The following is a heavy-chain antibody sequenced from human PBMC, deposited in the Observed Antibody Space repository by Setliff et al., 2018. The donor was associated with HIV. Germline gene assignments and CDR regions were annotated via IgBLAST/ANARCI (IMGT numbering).Heavy chain of an antibody. CDR2: INHSGST. CDR1: GGSFSGYY. V-gene: IGHV4-34*01. CDR3: ARQAIFGYYDSSGYLDY. Sequence: SETLSLTCAVYGGSFSGYYWSWIRQPPGKGLEWIGEINHSGSTNYNLSLKSRVTISVDTSKNLFSLRLSSVTASDTAVYYCARQAIFGYYDSSGYLDYWGQGTLVTVSS. J-gene: IGHJ4*02. D-gene: IGHD3-22*01.